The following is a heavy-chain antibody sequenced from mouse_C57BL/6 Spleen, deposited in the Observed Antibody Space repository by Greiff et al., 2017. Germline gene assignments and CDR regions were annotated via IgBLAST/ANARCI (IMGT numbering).Heavy chain of an antibody. CDR3: ARRDANWYYFDY. CDR2: IDPSDSYT. Sequence: QVQLQQPGAELVRPGTSVKLSCKASGYTFTSYWMHWVKQRPGQGLEWIGVIDPSDSYTNYNQKFKGKATLTVDTSSSTAYMQLSSLTSEDSAVYYCARRDANWYYFDYWGQGTTRTVSS. D-gene: IGHD4-1*01. J-gene: IGHJ2*01. V-gene: IGHV1-59*01. CDR1: GYTFTSYW.